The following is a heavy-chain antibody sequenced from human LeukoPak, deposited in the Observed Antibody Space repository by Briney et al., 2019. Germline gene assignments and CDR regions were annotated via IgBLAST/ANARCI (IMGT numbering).Heavy chain of an antibody. CDR2: IHKNAIT. Sequence: GGSLRLSCAASGFTVSSNYMTWVRQAPGKVLEWVSVIHKNAITYYADTVKGRFTISRDNSKNTLYLQMNNLRADDTAVYYCARSLRVRGVPDYMDVWGKGTTVTVPS. CDR1: GFTVSSNY. V-gene: IGHV3-53*01. D-gene: IGHD3-10*01. CDR3: ARSLRVRGVPDYMDV. J-gene: IGHJ6*03.